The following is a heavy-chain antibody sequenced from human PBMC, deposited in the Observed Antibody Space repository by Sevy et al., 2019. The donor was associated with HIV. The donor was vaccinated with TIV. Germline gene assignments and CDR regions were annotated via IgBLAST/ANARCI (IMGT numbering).Heavy chain of an antibody. Sequence: ASVKVSCKASGYTFTSYGISWVRQAPGQGLEWMGWISAYNGNTNYAQKLQGRVTMTTDTSTSTAYMELRSLRSDDTAVYYCARDPPYYDFRSGYYTGVGPYYYYYMDVWGKGTTVTVSS. V-gene: IGHV1-18*04. CDR3: ARDPPYYDFRSGYYTGVGPYYYYYMDV. CDR2: ISAYNGNT. D-gene: IGHD3-3*01. CDR1: GYTFTSYG. J-gene: IGHJ6*03.